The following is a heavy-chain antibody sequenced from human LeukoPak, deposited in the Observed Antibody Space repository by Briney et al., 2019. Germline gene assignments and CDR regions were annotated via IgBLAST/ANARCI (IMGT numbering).Heavy chain of an antibody. CDR1: GYTFTSYG. D-gene: IGHD3-9*01. CDR2: INPKSGGT. CDR3: ARSPDILTGENFDY. Sequence: ASVKVSCKASGYTFTSYGISWVRQAPGQGLEWMGWINPKSGGTNEAQKFHDRVTMTRDTSIRTAYMEVSRLRSDDTAVYYCARSPDILTGENFDYWGQGTLVTVSS. V-gene: IGHV1-2*02. J-gene: IGHJ4*02.